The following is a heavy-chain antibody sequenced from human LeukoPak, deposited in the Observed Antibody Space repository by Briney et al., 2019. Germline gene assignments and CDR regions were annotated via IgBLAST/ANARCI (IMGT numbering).Heavy chain of an antibody. J-gene: IGHJ5*02. CDR3: ARGGVTNPYHNWFDP. D-gene: IGHD1-14*01. Sequence: PGGSLRLSCAASGFTFSSYSMNWVRQAPGKGLEWVSSISSSSYIYYADSVKGRFTISRDNAKNSLYLQMNSLRAEDTAVYYCARGGVTNPYHNWFDPWGQGTLVTVSS. V-gene: IGHV3-21*01. CDR1: GFTFSSYS. CDR2: ISSSSYI.